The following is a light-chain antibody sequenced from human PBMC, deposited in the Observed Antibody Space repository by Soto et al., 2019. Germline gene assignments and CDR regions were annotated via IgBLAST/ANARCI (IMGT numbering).Light chain of an antibody. V-gene: IGLV2-23*01. Sequence: QSALTQPASVSGSPGQSITISCTGTSSDVGNYNLVSWYQQHPGKAPKLMIYEGSERPSGVSTRFSASKSGNTASLTISGLQAEDEADYYCCSYAANNTWVFGGGTKVTVL. CDR1: SSDVGNYNL. CDR2: EGS. CDR3: CSYAANNTWV. J-gene: IGLJ3*02.